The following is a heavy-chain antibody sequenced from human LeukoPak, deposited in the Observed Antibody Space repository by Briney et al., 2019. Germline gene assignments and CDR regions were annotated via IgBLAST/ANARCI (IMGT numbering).Heavy chain of an antibody. CDR1: GDSISNTAYW. V-gene: IGHV4-39*01. CDR2: VSYFGTT. D-gene: IGHD4-11*01. CDR3: TRLPLDYSVDY. Sequence: SETLSLTCTVSGDSISNTAYWWGWIRQSPGKGLEWIGSVSYFGTTFYNPSLKSRVTMSIDTSKKQFSLQLSSVTAADTAVYYCTRLPLDYSVDYWGQGALVSVSS. J-gene: IGHJ4*02.